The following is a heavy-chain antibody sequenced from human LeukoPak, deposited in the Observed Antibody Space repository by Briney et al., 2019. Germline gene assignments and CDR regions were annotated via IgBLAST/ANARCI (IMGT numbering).Heavy chain of an antibody. J-gene: IGHJ5*02. CDR1: GYSLTSYG. V-gene: IGHV1-18*01. CDR3: ARYYRRRRWFDP. D-gene: IGHD1-26*01. CDR2: LSTYDGNR. Sequence: ASVRVSCKASGYSLTSYGISWLGQAPGQGLEGMGWLSTYDGNRNYAQKFQGRVTMTTDTSTSTAYMEMRSLRSDDTAMYYCARYYRRRRWFDPWGQGTQVTVSS.